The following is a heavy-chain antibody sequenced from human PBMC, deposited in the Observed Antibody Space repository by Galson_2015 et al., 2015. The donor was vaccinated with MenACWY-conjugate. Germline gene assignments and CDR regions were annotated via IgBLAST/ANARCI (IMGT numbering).Heavy chain of an antibody. V-gene: IGHV3-48*02. Sequence: SLRLSCAASGFNLNFCALNWVRQAPGKGLEWVSFISLSGSTVHYADSVKGRFTISRDHAKKSLYLQMNSLRDEDTAVYFCARRQRIITYAVDGGVDGMDIWGQGTTVIVSS. D-gene: IGHD3-16*01. CDR3: ARRQRIITYAVDGGVDGMDI. CDR2: ISLSGSTV. CDR1: GFNLNFCA. J-gene: IGHJ6*02.